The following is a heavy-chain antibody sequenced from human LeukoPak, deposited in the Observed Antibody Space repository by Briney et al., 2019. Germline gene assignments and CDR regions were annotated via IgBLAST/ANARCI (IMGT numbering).Heavy chain of an antibody. D-gene: IGHD3-16*01. V-gene: IGHV3-73*01. Sequence: GGSLRLSCAASGFTFSGSALHWVRQASGKGLEWVGRIRSTANGYATAYAASVKGRFTISRDDSKNTAYLQMNSLKTEDTAVYYCTSSRGIDYYYYMDVWGKGTTVTVSS. CDR3: TSSRGIDYYYYMDV. CDR1: GFTFSGSA. CDR2: IRSTANGYAT. J-gene: IGHJ6*03.